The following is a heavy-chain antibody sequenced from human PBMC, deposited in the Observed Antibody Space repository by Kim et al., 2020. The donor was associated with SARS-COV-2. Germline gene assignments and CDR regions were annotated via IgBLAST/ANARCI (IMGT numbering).Heavy chain of an antibody. D-gene: IGHD2-15*01. Sequence: SVKVSCKASGGTFSSYAISWVRQAPGQGLEWMGGIIPIFGTANYAQKFQGRVTITADESTSTAYMELSSLRSEDTAVYYCARAGYCSGGSCYDYYGMDVWGQGTTVTVSS. CDR2: IIPIFGTA. CDR3: ARAGYCSGGSCYDYYGMDV. J-gene: IGHJ6*02. CDR1: GGTFSSYA. V-gene: IGHV1-69*13.